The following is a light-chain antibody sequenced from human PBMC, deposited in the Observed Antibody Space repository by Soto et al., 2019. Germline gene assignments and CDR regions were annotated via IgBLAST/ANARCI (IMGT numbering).Light chain of an antibody. CDR2: KTN. CDR1: SSTVGSNH. Sequence: QSVLTQPPSASGTPGQRGTISCSGYSSTVGSNHVYWYQKFPGMAPKLLIAKTNHSPAGVPDRLSGSKSGASASLAISGLRSEDEADYYCAAWDGNFSTYVFGSGTKLTVL. J-gene: IGLJ6*01. V-gene: IGLV1-47*01. CDR3: AAWDGNFSTYV.